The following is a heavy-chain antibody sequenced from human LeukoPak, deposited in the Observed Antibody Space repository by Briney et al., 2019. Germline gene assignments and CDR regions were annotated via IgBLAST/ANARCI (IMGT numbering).Heavy chain of an antibody. J-gene: IGHJ4*02. CDR3: TTYGSGRKFDY. D-gene: IGHD3-10*01. Sequence: PGGSLRLSCAASGFSFSDAWMSWVRQIPGKGLEWVGCIESKTDGGTTDYAAPVKGRFTISRDDSTSTLYLQMNSLKSEDTAVYYCTTYGSGRKFDYWGQGILVTVSS. CDR1: GFSFSDAW. V-gene: IGHV3-15*04. CDR2: IESKTDGGTT.